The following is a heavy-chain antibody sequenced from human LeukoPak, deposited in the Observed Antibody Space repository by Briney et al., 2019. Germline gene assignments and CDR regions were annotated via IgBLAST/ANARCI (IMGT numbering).Heavy chain of an antibody. CDR1: GGSISSYY. CDR2: IYTSGST. CDR3: ARETGYYGSGSGIDY. V-gene: IGHV4-4*07. J-gene: IGHJ4*02. D-gene: IGHD3-10*01. Sequence: KPSETLSLTCTVSGGSISSYYWSWIRQPDGKGLEWIGRIYTSGSTNYNPSLKSRVTMSVDTSKNQFSLKLSSVTAADTAVYYCARETGYYGSGSGIDYWGQGTLVTVSS.